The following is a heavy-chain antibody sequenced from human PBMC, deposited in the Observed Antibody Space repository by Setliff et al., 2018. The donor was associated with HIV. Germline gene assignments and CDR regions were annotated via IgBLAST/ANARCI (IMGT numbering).Heavy chain of an antibody. CDR2: IIPIFGTA. CDR3: ARAAYGWFGEPDTVDY. D-gene: IGHD3-10*01. Sequence: SVKVSCKASGGTFSSYVISWVRQAPGQGLEWMGGIIPIFGTANYAQKFQGRVTITTDESTSTVYMELSSLRSEDTAVYYCARAAYGWFGEPDTVDYWGQGTLVTVSS. J-gene: IGHJ4*02. V-gene: IGHV1-69*05. CDR1: GGTFSSYV.